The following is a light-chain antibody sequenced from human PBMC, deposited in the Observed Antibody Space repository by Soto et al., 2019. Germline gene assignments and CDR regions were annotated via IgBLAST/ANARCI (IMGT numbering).Light chain of an antibody. V-gene: IGKV3-15*01. CDR1: QSGSSN. J-gene: IGKJ1*01. Sequence: EIVLTQSPATLSVSPGPRATLSCRASQSGSSNLAWYQQEPGQAPRLLIYGASTRATGIPARFSGSGSGTEFTLTLSSLQSEDFAVYYCQQYTNCPRTFGQGTKVDIK. CDR2: GAS. CDR3: QQYTNCPRT.